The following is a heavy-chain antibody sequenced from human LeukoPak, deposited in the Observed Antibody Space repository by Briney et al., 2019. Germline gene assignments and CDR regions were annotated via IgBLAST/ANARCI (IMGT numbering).Heavy chain of an antibody. V-gene: IGHV4-34*01. CDR2: INHSGST. CDR3: ARLHDSRGVDY. CDR1: GGSFSGYY. D-gene: IGHD3-22*01. J-gene: IGHJ4*02. Sequence: SETLSLTCAVYGGSFSGYYWSWIRQPPGKGLEWIGEINHSGSTNYNPSLKSRVTISVDTSKNQFSLKLSSVTAADTAVYYCARLHDSRGVDYWGQGTLVTVSS.